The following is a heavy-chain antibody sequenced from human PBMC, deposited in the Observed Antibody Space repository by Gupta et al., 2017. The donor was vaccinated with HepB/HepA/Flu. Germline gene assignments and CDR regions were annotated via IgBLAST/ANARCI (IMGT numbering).Heavy chain of an antibody. CDR1: GFTFSSYG. J-gene: IGHJ4*02. CDR3: ARGPLDDYGDYPCDY. Sequence: QVQLVESGGGVVQPGRSLRLSCAASGFTFSSYGMHWVRQAPGKGLEWVAVIWYDGSNKYYADSVKGRFTISRDNSKNTLYLQMNSLRAEDTAVYYCARGPLDDYGDYPCDYWGQGTLVTVSS. D-gene: IGHD4-17*01. V-gene: IGHV3-33*01. CDR2: IWYDGSNK.